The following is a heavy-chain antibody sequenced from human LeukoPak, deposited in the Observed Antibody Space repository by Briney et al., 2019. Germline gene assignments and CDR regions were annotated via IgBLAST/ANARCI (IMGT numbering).Heavy chain of an antibody. CDR1: GGTFSSYA. J-gene: IGHJ6*02. Sequence: SVKVSCKASGGTFSSYAISWVRQAPGQGLEWMGRIIPILGLANYAQKFEGRVTITADKSTSTAYMELSSLRSEDTAVYYCARDGAQIPIHDILTGYYPYGMDVWGQGTTVTVSS. D-gene: IGHD3-9*01. CDR3: ARDGAQIPIHDILTGYYPYGMDV. V-gene: IGHV1-69*04. CDR2: IIPILGLA.